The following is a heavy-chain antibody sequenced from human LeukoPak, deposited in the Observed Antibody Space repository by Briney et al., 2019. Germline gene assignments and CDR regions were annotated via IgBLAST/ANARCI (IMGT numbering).Heavy chain of an antibody. Sequence: PSETLSLTCAVYGGSFSGYYWSWIRQPPGKGLEWIGEINHSGSTNYNPSLKSRVTISVDTSKNQFSLKLSSVTAADTAVYYCARETTGIAVAVWGQGTLVTVSS. J-gene: IGHJ4*02. D-gene: IGHD6-19*01. CDR1: GGSFSGYY. V-gene: IGHV4-34*01. CDR2: INHSGST. CDR3: ARETTGIAVAV.